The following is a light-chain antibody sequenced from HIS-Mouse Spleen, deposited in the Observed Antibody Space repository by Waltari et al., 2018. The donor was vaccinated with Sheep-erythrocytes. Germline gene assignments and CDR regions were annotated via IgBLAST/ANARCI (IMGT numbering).Light chain of an antibody. CDR1: SSDVGSYNL. CDR2: AGS. Sequence: QSALTQPASVSGSPGQSIHISCTGTSSDVGSYNLLPWYQQHPGKAPKLMIYAGSKRPSGVSNRFSGSKSGNTASLTISGLQAEDEADYYCCSYAGSSTPWVFGGGTKLTVL. V-gene: IGLV2-23*01. CDR3: CSYAGSSTPWV. J-gene: IGLJ3*02.